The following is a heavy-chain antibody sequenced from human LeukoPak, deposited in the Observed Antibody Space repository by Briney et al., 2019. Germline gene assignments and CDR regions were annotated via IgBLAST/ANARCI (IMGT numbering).Heavy chain of an antibody. CDR2: IWYDGSYK. Sequence: PGGSLRLSCAASAFTFSSYGMHWVRQAPGKGLEWAAVIWYDGSYKYYADSVKGRFTISRDNSKNTLYLQMNSLRAEDTAVYTCARDFCSGGGCYYFDYWGQGTLVTVSS. D-gene: IGHD2-15*01. J-gene: IGHJ4*02. CDR1: AFTFSSYG. V-gene: IGHV3-33*01. CDR3: ARDFCSGGGCYYFDY.